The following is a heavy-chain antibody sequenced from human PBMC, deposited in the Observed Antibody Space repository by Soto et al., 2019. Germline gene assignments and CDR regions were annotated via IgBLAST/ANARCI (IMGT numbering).Heavy chain of an antibody. V-gene: IGHV4-61*01. CDR1: GGTVSSCSYY. CDR2: IYYRVST. Sequence: PSDAMAITCTAAGGTVSSCSYYWSWIRQPTGKGLEWIGYIYYRVSTNYNPSLKSRVTISVDTSNNRFSLKLSSVTAAHTAAYYCARSGIKIFGVVPTFDSWGQRTLCT. J-gene: IGHJ5*01. D-gene: IGHD3-3*01. CDR3: ARSGIKIFGVVPTFDS.